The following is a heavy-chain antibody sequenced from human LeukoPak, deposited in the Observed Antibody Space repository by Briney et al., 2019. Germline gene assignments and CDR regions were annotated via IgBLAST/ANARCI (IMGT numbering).Heavy chain of an antibody. V-gene: IGHV3-23*01. Sequence: GGSLRLSCAASGFTFSSYAMSWVRQAPGKGLEWVSAISGSGGSTYYADSVKGRFTISRDNSKNMLYLQMNSLRAEDTAVYYCAKSCSGWPYYYYYGMDVWGQGTTVTVSS. CDR1: GFTFSSYA. J-gene: IGHJ6*02. D-gene: IGHD6-19*01. CDR3: AKSCSGWPYYYYYGMDV. CDR2: ISGSGGST.